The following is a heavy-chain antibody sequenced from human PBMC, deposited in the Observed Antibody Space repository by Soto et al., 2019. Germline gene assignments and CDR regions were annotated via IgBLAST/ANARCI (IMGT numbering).Heavy chain of an antibody. J-gene: IGHJ4*02. D-gene: IGHD2-2*02. Sequence: QVEPQASRPGLVKPSQTMSLPCTVSGCAISYGGYYWISIRQHPGTGLESIGHIYYSRSTHYNPSPTSHVTMSVDTFKNQFSLKLSSVTDAATAVYCCAITIAKVLYAPNYVDYWCEGTLVSVS. CDR3: AITIAKVLYAPNYVDY. CDR2: IYYSRST. V-gene: IGHV4-31*01. CDR1: GCAISYGGYY.